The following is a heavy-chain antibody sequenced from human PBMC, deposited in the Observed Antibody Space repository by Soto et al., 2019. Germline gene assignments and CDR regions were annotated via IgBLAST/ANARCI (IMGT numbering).Heavy chain of an antibody. J-gene: IGHJ6*02. CDR2: ISYDGSNK. V-gene: IGHV3-30*03. D-gene: IGHD2-2*01. Sequence: PGGSLRLSCAASGFTFSSYGMHWVRQAPGKGLEWVAVISYDGSNKYYADSVKGRFTISGDNSKNTLYLQMNSLRDEDTAVYYCARDFWRRDIVVVPAAREYYYYYYGMDVWGQGTTVTVSS. CDR3: ARDFWRRDIVVVPAAREYYYYYYGMDV. CDR1: GFTFSSYG.